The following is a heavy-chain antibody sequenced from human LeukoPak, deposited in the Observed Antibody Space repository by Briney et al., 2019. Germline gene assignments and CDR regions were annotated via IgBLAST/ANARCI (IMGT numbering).Heavy chain of an antibody. CDR2: IHPEGTEK. Sequence: QTGGSLRLSCAASGFTFSDYWMDWVRQAPGKGLEWVANIHPEGTEKYHADSVKGRFTISRDNVDNTLYLQMNSLRVDDTAIYYCAKNSGWYRYDSWGQGTLVTVSS. CDR1: GFTFSDYW. CDR3: AKNSGWYRYDS. D-gene: IGHD6-13*01. V-gene: IGHV3-7*03. J-gene: IGHJ4*02.